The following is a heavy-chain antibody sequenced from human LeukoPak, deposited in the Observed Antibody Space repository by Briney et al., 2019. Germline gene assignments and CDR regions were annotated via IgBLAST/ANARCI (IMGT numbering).Heavy chain of an antibody. V-gene: IGHV3-23*01. CDR3: ANPHMSSIAARLGWFDP. CDR1: GFTFSSYA. Sequence: GGSLRLSCAASGFTFSSYAMSWVRQAPGKGLEWVSAISGSGGSTYYADSVKGRFTISRDNSKNTLYLQMNSLRAEDTAVYYCANPHMSSIAARLGWFDPWGQGTLVTVSS. J-gene: IGHJ5*02. D-gene: IGHD6-6*01. CDR2: ISGSGGST.